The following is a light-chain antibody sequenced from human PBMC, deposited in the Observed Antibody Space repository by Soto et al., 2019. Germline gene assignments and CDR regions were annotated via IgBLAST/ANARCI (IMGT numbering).Light chain of an antibody. J-gene: IGKJ5*01. Sequence: EIVLTQSPGTLSLSPGERASLSCRASESVSSNYLAWYQQKSGQAPSLLIYDVSRRATGIPERFSGSGSGTDFTLIISRLEPEDFAVYYCQQYGSSPPSSTFGQGTRLEIK. CDR3: QQYGSSPPSST. CDR2: DVS. V-gene: IGKV3-20*01. CDR1: ESVSSNY.